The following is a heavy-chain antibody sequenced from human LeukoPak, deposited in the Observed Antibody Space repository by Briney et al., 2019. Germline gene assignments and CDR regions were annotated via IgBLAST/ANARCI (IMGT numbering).Heavy chain of an antibody. J-gene: IGHJ6*02. Sequence: GASVKVSCKASGYTFTGYYMHWVRQAPGQGLEWMGWINPNSGGTNYAQKFQGRVTMTRDTSISTAYMELSRLRSDDTAVYYCAKIGDETYYYYGMDGWGQGTTVTVSS. CDR2: INPNSGGT. CDR1: GYTFTGYY. V-gene: IGHV1-2*02. CDR3: AKIGDETYYYYGMDG.